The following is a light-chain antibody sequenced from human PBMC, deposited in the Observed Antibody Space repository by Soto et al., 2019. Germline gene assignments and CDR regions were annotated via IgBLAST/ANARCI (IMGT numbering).Light chain of an antibody. CDR3: QQSYSTPVT. CDR2: AAS. V-gene: IGKV1-39*01. CDR1: QSISSY. J-gene: IGKJ2*01. Sequence: DIQMTQSPSPLSASVGDRVTITCRASQSISSYLNWYQQKPGKAPNLLIFAASSLQSGVPSRFSGSGSGTDFTLTISSLQPEDFATYYCQQSYSTPVTFGQGTKVDIK.